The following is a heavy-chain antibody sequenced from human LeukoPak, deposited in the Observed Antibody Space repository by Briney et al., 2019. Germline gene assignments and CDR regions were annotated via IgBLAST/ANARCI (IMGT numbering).Heavy chain of an antibody. Sequence: ASVKVSCKASGYSFTTSSISWLRQAPGQGLEWMGWINTNTGNPTYAQGFTGRFVFSLDTSVTTAYLQISDLKTEDTALYYCARDRWNPDLWGQGTLVTVSS. CDR2: INTNTGNP. CDR3: ARDRWNPDL. D-gene: IGHD1-1*01. J-gene: IGHJ5*02. CDR1: GYSFTTSS. V-gene: IGHV7-4-1*02.